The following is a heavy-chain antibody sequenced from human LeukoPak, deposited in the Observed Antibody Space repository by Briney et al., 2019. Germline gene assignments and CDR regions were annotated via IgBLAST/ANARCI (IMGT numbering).Heavy chain of an antibody. Sequence: GGSLRLSCEASGFTFSTYWMAWVRQAPGKELEWVANIKDDGSEKYYVDSVKGRFTISRDNSKNTLYLQMNSLRAEDTAVYYCARGAEATTIDYWGQGTLVTVSS. D-gene: IGHD5-12*01. CDR3: ARGAEATTIDY. CDR1: GFTFSTYW. J-gene: IGHJ4*02. V-gene: IGHV3-7*03. CDR2: IKDDGSEK.